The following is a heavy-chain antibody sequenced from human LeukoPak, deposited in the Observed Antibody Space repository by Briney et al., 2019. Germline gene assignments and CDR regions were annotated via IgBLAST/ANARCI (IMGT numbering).Heavy chain of an antibody. Sequence: GASVKVSCKASGGTFSSYAISWVRQAPGQGLEWMGGIIPIFGTANYAQKFQGRVTITADESTSTAYMELSSLRSEDTAVYYCARDQGSSGYYSGDDDAFDIWGQGTMVTVSS. CDR3: ARDQGSSGYYSGDDDAFDI. J-gene: IGHJ3*02. V-gene: IGHV1-69*13. D-gene: IGHD3-22*01. CDR1: GGTFSSYA. CDR2: IIPIFGTA.